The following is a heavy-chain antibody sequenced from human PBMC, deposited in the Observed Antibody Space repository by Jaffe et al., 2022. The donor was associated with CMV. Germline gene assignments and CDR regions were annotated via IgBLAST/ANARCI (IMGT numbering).Heavy chain of an antibody. CDR2: ISSSSSYI. CDR1: GFTFSSYS. Sequence: EVQLVESGGGLVKPGGSLRLSCAASGFTFSSYSMNWVRQAPGKGLEWVSSISSSSSYIYYADSVKGRFTISRDNAKNSLYLQMNSLRAEDTAVYYCARDRGSTVTTTDYWGQGTLVTVSS. V-gene: IGHV3-21*01. CDR3: ARDRGSTVTTTDY. D-gene: IGHD4-17*01. J-gene: IGHJ4*02.